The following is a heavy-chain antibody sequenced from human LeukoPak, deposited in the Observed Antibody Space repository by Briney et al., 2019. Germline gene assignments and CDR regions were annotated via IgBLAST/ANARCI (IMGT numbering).Heavy chain of an antibody. J-gene: IGHJ4*02. Sequence: PSEPLSLTCTVSGDSISSYYWSWIRQPPGKGLEWIGYIYYSGNTNYNPSLKSRVTISVDTSKSQFSLKLSSVTAADTAVYYCARHSSSGSPVDYWGQGTLVTVSS. D-gene: IGHD3-22*01. CDR3: ARHSSSGSPVDY. CDR2: IYYSGNT. V-gene: IGHV4-59*08. CDR1: GDSISSYY.